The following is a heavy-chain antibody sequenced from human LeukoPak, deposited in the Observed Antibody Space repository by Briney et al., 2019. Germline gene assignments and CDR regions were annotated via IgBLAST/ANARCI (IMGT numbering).Heavy chain of an antibody. V-gene: IGHV3-21*01. D-gene: IGHD2-8*01. CDR1: GFTFSSYS. CDR2: ISSSSSYI. CDR3: ARWCTNGVCYNGQVAYYYMDV. Sequence: GGSLRLSCAASGFTFSSYSMNWVRQAPGKGLEWVSSISSSSSYIYYADSVKGRFTISRDNAKNSLYLQMNSLRAEDTAVYYCARWCTNGVCYNGQVAYYYMDVRGKGTTVTVSS. J-gene: IGHJ6*03.